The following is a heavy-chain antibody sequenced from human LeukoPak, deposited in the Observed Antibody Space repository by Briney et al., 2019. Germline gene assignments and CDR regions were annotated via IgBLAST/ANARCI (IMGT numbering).Heavy chain of an antibody. CDR1: GGSFSGYY. CDR2: INHSGST. CDR3: ARHLSNSSSWYCFDY. V-gene: IGHV4-34*01. J-gene: IGHJ4*02. Sequence: SETLSLTCAVYGGSFSGYYWSWIRQPPGKGLEWIGVINHSGSTNYNPSLKSRVTISVDTSKNQFSLKLSSVTAADTAVYYCARHLSNSSSWYCFDYWGQGTLVTVSS. D-gene: IGHD6-13*01.